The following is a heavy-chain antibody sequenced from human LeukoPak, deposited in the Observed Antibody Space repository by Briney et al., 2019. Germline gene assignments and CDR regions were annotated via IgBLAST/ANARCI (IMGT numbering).Heavy chain of an antibody. D-gene: IGHD2-15*01. CDR3: ARSFPYYYYYYGMDV. J-gene: IGHJ6*02. Sequence: GASVKVSCKASGYTFTGYYMHWVRQATGQGLEWMGWMNPNSGNTGYAQKFQGRVTMTRNTSISTAYMELSSLRSEDTAVYYCARSFPYYYYYYGMDVWGQGTTVTVSS. V-gene: IGHV1-8*02. CDR1: GYTFTGYY. CDR2: MNPNSGNT.